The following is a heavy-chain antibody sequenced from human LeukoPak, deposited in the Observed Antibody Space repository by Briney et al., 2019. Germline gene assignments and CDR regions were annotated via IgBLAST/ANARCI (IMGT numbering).Heavy chain of an antibody. CDR1: GYSISSGYY. V-gene: IGHV4-38-2*01. J-gene: IGHJ3*02. CDR3: ARHLGEASVPAADDAFDI. CDR2: IYHSGST. D-gene: IGHD2-2*01. Sequence: SETLSLTCAVSGYSISSGYYWGWIRQPPGKGLEWIGSIYHSGSTYYNPSLKSRVTISVDTSKNQFSLKLSSVTAADTAVYYCARHLGEASVPAADDAFDIWGQGTMVTVSS.